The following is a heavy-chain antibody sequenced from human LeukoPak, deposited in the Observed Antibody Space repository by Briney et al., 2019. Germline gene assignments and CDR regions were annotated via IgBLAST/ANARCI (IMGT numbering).Heavy chain of an antibody. V-gene: IGHV1-2*02. CDR3: ARDRAWGCSYGNFDY. D-gene: IGHD5-18*01. J-gene: IGHJ4*02. Sequence: ASVKVSCKASGYTFTGYYMHWVRQAPGQGLEWMGWINPNSGGTNYAQKFQGRVTMTRDTSISTAYMELSRLRSDDTAVYYCARDRAWGCSYGNFDYWGQGTLVTVSS. CDR2: INPNSGGT. CDR1: GYTFTGYY.